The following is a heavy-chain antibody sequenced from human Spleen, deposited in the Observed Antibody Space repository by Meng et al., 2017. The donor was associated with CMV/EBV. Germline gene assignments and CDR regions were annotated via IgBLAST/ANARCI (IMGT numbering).Heavy chain of an antibody. J-gene: IGHJ5*02. D-gene: IGHD6-6*01. V-gene: IGHV4-30-4*08. CDR3: ARASRGDFYSSPSARGNWFDP. CDR2: IYYSGST. Sequence: SETLSLTCTVSGGSISSGDYYWSWIRQPPGKGLEWIGYIYYSGSTYYNPSLKSRVTISVDTSKNQFSLKLSSVTAADTAVYYCARASRGDFYSSPSARGNWFDPWGQGTLVTVSS. CDR1: GGSISSGDYY.